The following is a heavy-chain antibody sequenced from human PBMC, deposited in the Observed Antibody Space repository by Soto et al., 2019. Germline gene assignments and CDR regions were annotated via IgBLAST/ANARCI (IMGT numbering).Heavy chain of an antibody. Sequence: ASVKVSGKDSGGILSSYVISWARQAPGQGLEWVGWMNPNSGNIKYSHNCDARISITRDTATSTACMELRGLRSPDTAVYFCTREAIVAENWFDPWGQGTLVTVSS. V-gene: IGHV1-18*01. D-gene: IGHD5-12*01. CDR1: GGILSSYV. CDR3: TREAIVAENWFDP. CDR2: MNPNSGNI. J-gene: IGHJ5*02.